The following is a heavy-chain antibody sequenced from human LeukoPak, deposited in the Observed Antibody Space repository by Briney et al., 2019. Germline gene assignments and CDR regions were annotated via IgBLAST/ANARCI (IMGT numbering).Heavy chain of an antibody. J-gene: IGHJ4*02. Sequence: GAPVTPSFKSSGFPLTVSDMHWVRQAPGQGLEWVGMLYHECEKTTYGHNFQGRVTVTRDTSTTSLYMDLTGLSTGDTAMYYCARATGWVPRYFVRWGQGSLVCVSS. V-gene: IGHV1-46*01. D-gene: IGHD1-26*01. CDR2: LYHECEKT. CDR3: ARATGWVPRYFVR. CDR1: GFPLTVSD.